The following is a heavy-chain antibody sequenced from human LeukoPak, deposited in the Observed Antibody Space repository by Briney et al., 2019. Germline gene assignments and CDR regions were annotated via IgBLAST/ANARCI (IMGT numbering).Heavy chain of an antibody. CDR2: INPDSGGT. CDR1: GYTFTGYY. D-gene: IGHD2-2*01. CDR3: ARLEGIVVVPAAHSDY. J-gene: IGHJ4*02. Sequence: ASVKVSCKASGYTFTGYYMHWVRQAPGQGLEWMGWINPDSGGTNYAQKFQGRVTMTRDTSISTAYMELSRLRSDDTAVNYCARLEGIVVVPAAHSDYWGQGTLVTVSS. V-gene: IGHV1-2*02.